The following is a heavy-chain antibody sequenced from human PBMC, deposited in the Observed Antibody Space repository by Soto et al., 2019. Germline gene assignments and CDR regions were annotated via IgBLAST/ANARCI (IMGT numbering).Heavy chain of an antibody. D-gene: IGHD1-26*01. V-gene: IGHV1-69*01. CDR1: GGTFSSYS. CDR2: IIPIFGTA. Sequence: QVQLVQSGAEVKKPGSSVKVSCKASGGTFSSYSINWVRQAPGQGLEWMGEIIPIFGTANYAQKFQGRVPITADESTSTAYMELSSLRSEETAVYYCARDGGRHSGGIDYWGQGTLVTVSS. CDR3: ARDGGRHSGGIDY. J-gene: IGHJ4*02.